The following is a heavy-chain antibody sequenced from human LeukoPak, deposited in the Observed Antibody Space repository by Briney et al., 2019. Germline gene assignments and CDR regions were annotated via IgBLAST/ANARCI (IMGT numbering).Heavy chain of an antibody. CDR3: ARVDREMGLGVYFDY. CDR2: IYTSGST. V-gene: IGHV4-61*02. CDR1: GGSISSGSYY. J-gene: IGHJ4*02. D-gene: IGHD5-24*01. Sequence: SETLSLTCTVSGGSISSGSYYWSWIRQPAGKGLEWIGRIYTSGSTNYNPSLKNRVTMSVDTSKNQFSLKLSSVTAADTAVYYCARVDREMGLGVYFDYWGQGTLVTVSS.